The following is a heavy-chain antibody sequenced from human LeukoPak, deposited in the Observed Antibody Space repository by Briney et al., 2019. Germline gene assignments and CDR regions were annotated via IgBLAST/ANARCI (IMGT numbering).Heavy chain of an antibody. Sequence: GGSLRLSCAASGFTFSSSAMTWVRQAPGKGLEWVSIISDSGGSTYYADSVKGRFTISRDNSKNTLYLQMNSLRAEDTAVYYCAKDFVTMVRGVSSYFDYWGQGTLVTVSS. V-gene: IGHV3-23*01. D-gene: IGHD3-10*01. CDR3: AKDFVTMVRGVSSYFDY. CDR2: ISDSGGST. CDR1: GFTFSSSA. J-gene: IGHJ4*02.